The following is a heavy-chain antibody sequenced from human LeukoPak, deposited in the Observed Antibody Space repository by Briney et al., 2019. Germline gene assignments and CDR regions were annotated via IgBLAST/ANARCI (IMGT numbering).Heavy chain of an antibody. J-gene: IGHJ4*02. CDR3: ARGEYTYYFDY. Sequence: GGSLRLSCAASGFTFSNSWMHWVRQAPGEGLVWVSRINSVGSDTRYADSVKGRFTISRDNAKNTLHLQMNSLRAEDTALYYCARGEYTYYFDYWGQGALVAVSS. D-gene: IGHD2/OR15-2a*01. CDR1: GFTFSNSW. V-gene: IGHV3-74*01. CDR2: INSVGSDT.